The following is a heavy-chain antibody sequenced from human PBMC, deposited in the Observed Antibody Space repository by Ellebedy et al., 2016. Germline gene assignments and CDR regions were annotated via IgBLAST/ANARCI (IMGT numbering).Heavy chain of an antibody. CDR3: ATGLDSSGLFRRAEYFHR. D-gene: IGHD3-22*01. V-gene: IGHV1-24*01. J-gene: IGHJ1*01. Sequence: ASVKVSXKISGYSVTEMCMHWVRQIPGKGLEWMGGFDPEDGEIIYAQKFKGRVTMTEDTSTNTAYMQLSSLQFEDTAMYHCATGLDSSGLFRRAEYFHRWGQGTLVIVSA. CDR2: FDPEDGEI. CDR1: GYSVTEMC.